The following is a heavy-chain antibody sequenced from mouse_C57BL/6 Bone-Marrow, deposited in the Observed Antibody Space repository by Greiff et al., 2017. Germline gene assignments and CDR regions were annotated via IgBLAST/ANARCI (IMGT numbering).Heavy chain of an antibody. Sequence: VQLQQPGAELVKPGASVKLSCKASGYTFTSYWMQWVKQRPGQGLEWIGEIDPSDSYTNYNQKFKGKATLTVDTSSSTAYMQLSSLTSEDSAVYYCARRGDGYYGYWGQGTTLTVSS. CDR1: GYTFTSYW. D-gene: IGHD2-3*01. V-gene: IGHV1-50*01. CDR3: ARRGDGYYGY. J-gene: IGHJ2*01. CDR2: IDPSDSYT.